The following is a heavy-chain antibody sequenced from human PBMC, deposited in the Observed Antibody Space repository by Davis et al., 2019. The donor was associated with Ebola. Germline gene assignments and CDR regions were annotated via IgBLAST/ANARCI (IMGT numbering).Heavy chain of an antibody. D-gene: IGHD1-1*01. J-gene: IGHJ4*02. V-gene: IGHV1-18*04. Sequence: AASVKVSCKASGYTFTSYYMHWVRQAPGQGLEWMGWISAYNGNTNYAQKLQGRVTMTTDTSTSTAYMEVGSLKSDDTAVYYCARAQFPTTSDHWGQGILVTVSS. CDR2: ISAYNGNT. CDR1: GYTFTSYY. CDR3: ARAQFPTTSDH.